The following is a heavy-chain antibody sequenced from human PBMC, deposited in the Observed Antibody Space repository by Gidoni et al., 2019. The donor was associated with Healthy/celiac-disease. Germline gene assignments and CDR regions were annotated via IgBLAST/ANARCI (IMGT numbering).Heavy chain of an antibody. CDR2: ISGSGGST. CDR1: GFTFSSYA. Sequence: EVQLLESGGGLVQPGGSLRLSCAASGFTFSSYAMSWVRQAPGKGLEWVSAISGSGGSTYYADSVKGRFTISRDNSKNTLYLQMNSLRAEDTAVYYCAKEIEGDRDYYYYGMDVWGQGTTVTVSS. D-gene: IGHD3-16*01. J-gene: IGHJ6*02. V-gene: IGHV3-23*01. CDR3: AKEIEGDRDYYYYGMDV.